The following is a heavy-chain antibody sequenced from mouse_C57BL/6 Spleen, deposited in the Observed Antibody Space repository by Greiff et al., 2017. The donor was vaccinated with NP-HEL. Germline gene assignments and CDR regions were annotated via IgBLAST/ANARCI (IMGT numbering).Heavy chain of an antibody. CDR2: IYPSDSET. Sequence: QVQLQQPGAELVRPGSSVKLSCKASGYTFTSYWMDWVKQRPGQGLEWIGNIYPSDSETHYNQKFKDKATLTVDKSSSTAYMQLSSLTSEDSAVYYCARDDGHYEGYFDYWGQGTTLTVSS. CDR3: ARDDGHYEGYFDY. CDR1: GYTFTSYW. D-gene: IGHD2-3*01. J-gene: IGHJ2*01. V-gene: IGHV1-61*01.